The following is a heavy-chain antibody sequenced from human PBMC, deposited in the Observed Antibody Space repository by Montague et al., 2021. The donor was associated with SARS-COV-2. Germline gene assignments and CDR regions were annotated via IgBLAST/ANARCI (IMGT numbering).Heavy chain of an antibody. J-gene: IGHJ6*02. D-gene: IGHD1-1*01. CDR3: ARDAGYFYYYGMDV. Sequence: SLRLPGAASGFTFSSYDMHWVRQATGKGLEWVSAIGTAGDTYYPGSVMXRCTISRENAKNSLYLQMNSLRAGDKAVYYCARDAGYFYYYGMDVWGQGTTVTVSS. CDR1: GFTFSSYD. V-gene: IGHV3-13*01. CDR2: IGTAGDT.